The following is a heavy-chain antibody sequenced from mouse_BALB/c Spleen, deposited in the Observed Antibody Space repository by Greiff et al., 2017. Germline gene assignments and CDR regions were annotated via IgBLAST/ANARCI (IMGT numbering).Heavy chain of an antibody. Sequence: QVQLQQSGAELVRPGTSVKVSCKASGYAFTNYLIEWVKQRPGQGLEWIGVINPGSGGTNYNEKFKGKATLTADKSSSTAYMQLSSLTSDDSAVYFCARSYDYDGYFDVWGAGTTVTVSS. V-gene: IGHV1-54*01. CDR2: INPGSGGT. CDR3: ARSYDYDGYFDV. CDR1: GYAFTNYL. D-gene: IGHD2-4*01. J-gene: IGHJ1*01.